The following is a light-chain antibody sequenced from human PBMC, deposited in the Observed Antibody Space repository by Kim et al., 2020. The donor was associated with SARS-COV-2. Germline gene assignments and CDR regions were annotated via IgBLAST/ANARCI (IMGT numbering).Light chain of an antibody. CDR1: SGNIADNY. Sequence: GNTVTISCTRTSGNIADNYVKWYQQRPGSAPTIVIYEDSERPSGVPDRFSGSIDTSSSSASLTISGLKTEDEADYYCQSYDISNVIFGGGTQLTVL. CDR2: EDS. CDR3: QSYDISNVI. J-gene: IGLJ2*01. V-gene: IGLV6-57*03.